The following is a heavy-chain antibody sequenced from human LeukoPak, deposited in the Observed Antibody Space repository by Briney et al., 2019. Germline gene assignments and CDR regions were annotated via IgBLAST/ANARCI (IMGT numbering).Heavy chain of an antibody. CDR2: IWYDGSNK. CDR1: GFTFSSYG. CDR3: AKDFVAVAGTDPKDDY. Sequence: GGSLRLSCAASGFTFSSYGMHWVRQAPGKGLEWVAVIWYDGSNKYYADSVKGRFTISRDNSKNTLYLQMNSLRAEDTAVYYCAKDFVAVAGTDPKDDYWGQGTLVTVSS. V-gene: IGHV3-33*06. J-gene: IGHJ4*02. D-gene: IGHD6-19*01.